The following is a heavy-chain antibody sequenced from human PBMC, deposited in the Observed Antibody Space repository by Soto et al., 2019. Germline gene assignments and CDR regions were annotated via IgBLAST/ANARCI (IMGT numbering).Heavy chain of an antibody. CDR2: IKQDGSEK. CDR1: GFAFSGYW. D-gene: IGHD5-12*01. J-gene: IGHJ4*02. V-gene: IGHV3-7*01. CDR3: ARATSVDAY. Sequence: EVQLVESGGDLVQPGGSLRLSCAASGFAFSGYWMSWVSQAPGKGLEGVANIKQDGSEKYSVDSVKGLFTISRDNAKNSLYLQMNSLRVEDTAVYYCARATSVDAYWGQGTLVTVSS.